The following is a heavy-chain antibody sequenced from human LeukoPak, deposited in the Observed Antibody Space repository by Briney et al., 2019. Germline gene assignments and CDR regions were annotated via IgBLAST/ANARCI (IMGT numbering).Heavy chain of an antibody. Sequence: GASVKVSCKASGYTFTSYGISWVRQAPGQGLEWMGWISAYNGNTNYAQKLQGRVTMTTDTSPSTAYMELRSLRCDDAAVYYCATFDTAMVGYWGQGTLVTVSS. J-gene: IGHJ4*02. CDR3: ATFDTAMVGY. V-gene: IGHV1-18*04. D-gene: IGHD5-18*01. CDR1: GYTFTSYG. CDR2: ISAYNGNT.